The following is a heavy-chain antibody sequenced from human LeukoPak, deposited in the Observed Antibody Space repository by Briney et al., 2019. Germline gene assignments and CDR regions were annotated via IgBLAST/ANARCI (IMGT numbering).Heavy chain of an antibody. J-gene: IGHJ4*02. CDR3: AKADSTVLLWLGVSFDY. CDR1: GFTFNTYG. V-gene: IGHV3-30*18. CDR2: ISYDGSKT. Sequence: GGSLRLSCEVSGFTFNTYGIHWVRQTPGKGLEWVALISYDGSKTWYTGSVKGRFTISRDSSKNTLYLQMNSLRAEDTAVYYCAKADSTVLLWLGVSFDYWGQGTLVTVS. D-gene: IGHD3-10*01.